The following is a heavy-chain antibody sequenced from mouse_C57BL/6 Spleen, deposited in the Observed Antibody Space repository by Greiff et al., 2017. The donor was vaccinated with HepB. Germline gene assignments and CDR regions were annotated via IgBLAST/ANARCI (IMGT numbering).Heavy chain of an antibody. J-gene: IGHJ4*01. Sequence: VQLQQPGAELVKPGASVKMSCKASGYTFTSYWITWVKQRPGQGLEWIGDIYPGSGSTNYNEKFKSKATLTVDTSSSTAYMQLSSLTSEDSAVYYCARGGTTVGAMDYWGQGTSVTVSS. CDR1: GYTFTSYW. D-gene: IGHD1-1*01. V-gene: IGHV1-55*01. CDR2: IYPGSGST. CDR3: ARGGTTVGAMDY.